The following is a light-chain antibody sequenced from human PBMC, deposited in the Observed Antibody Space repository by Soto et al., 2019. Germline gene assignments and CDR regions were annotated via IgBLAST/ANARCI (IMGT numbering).Light chain of an antibody. V-gene: IGKV3-20*01. CDR3: QHYGSSVWT. CDR1: QSVSSNY. J-gene: IGKJ1*01. Sequence: EIVLTQSPGTLSLSPGERATLSCRASQSVSSNYLAWYQQKPGQAPRLLIYGAFNRATGIPDRFSGSGSGTDFTLTISRLEPEHSGVYYCQHYGSSVWTFGQGTKVEIK. CDR2: GAF.